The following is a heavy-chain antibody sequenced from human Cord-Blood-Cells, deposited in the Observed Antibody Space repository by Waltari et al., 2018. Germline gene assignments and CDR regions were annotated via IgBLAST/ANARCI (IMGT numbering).Heavy chain of an antibody. CDR2: ISGSGGST. J-gene: IGHJ4*02. V-gene: IGHV3-23*04. Sequence: EVQLVESGGGLVRPGGSLKLSCAASGLPFSSYAMRWVRQAPGKGLEWVSAISGSGGSTYYADSVKGRFTISRDNSKNTLYLQMNSLRAEDTAVYYCAKEVADDYDYWGQGTLVTVSS. CDR3: AKEVADDYDY. CDR1: GLPFSSYA.